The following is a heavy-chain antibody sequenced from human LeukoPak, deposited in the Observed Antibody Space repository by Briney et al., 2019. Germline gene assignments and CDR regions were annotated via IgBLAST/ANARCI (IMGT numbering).Heavy chain of an antibody. Sequence: SETLSLTCAVYGGSFSGYFWSWIRQPPGKTLEWIGSIYSSGSTYYNSSLKSRVIILIDTAKNHFSLNLSSVTAADTAVYYCARSDGYGLVGIWGQGTMVTVSS. V-gene: IGHV4-34*01. CDR1: GGSFSGYF. D-gene: IGHD3-10*01. CDR3: ARSDGYGLVGI. J-gene: IGHJ3*02. CDR2: IYSSGST.